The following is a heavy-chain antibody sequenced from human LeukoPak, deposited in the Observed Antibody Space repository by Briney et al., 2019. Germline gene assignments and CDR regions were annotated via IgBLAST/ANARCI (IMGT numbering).Heavy chain of an antibody. CDR3: AKTRTIFGVVGYMDV. J-gene: IGHJ6*03. D-gene: IGHD3-3*01. CDR1: GFTFSSYA. Sequence: PGGSLRLSCAASGFTFSSYAMSWVRQAPGKGLEWVSGISGSGSTTSYADSVKGRFTISRDNSKKTLDLQMNSLRGEDTAVYYCAKTRTIFGVVGYMDVWGKGTTVTVSS. V-gene: IGHV3-23*01. CDR2: ISGSGSTT.